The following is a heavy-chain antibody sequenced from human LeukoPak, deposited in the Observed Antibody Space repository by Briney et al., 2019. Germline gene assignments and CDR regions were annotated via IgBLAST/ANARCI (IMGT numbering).Heavy chain of an antibody. Sequence: PGGSLRLSCATSGFTFSNYAMSWVRQAPGKGLEWVSTISGSTENTYYADSVKGRFTISRDNSKNTLYLQMNSLRAEATAIYYCARAPRKFRGIIVTPLYYFDYWGQGALVTVSS. CDR1: GFTFSNYA. CDR2: ISGSTENT. D-gene: IGHD3-10*01. J-gene: IGHJ4*02. V-gene: IGHV3-23*01. CDR3: ARAPRKFRGIIVTPLYYFDY.